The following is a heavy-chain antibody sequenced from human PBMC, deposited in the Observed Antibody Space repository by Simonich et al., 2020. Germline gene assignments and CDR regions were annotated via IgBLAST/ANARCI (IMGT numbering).Heavy chain of an antibody. CDR1: GLPLGSYS. V-gene: IGHV3-21*01. J-gene: IGHJ4*02. D-gene: IGHD1-1*01. CDR2: ISSCSSYI. Sequence: EVQLVESGGGLVKPGGSLRLSCAASGLPLGSYSMNWVRQAPWKGLEWVSAISSCSSYIDYADSVKGLFTISRDNAKNALYLQMNSLRAEDTAVYYCARANERDYWGQGTLVTVSS. CDR3: ARANERDY.